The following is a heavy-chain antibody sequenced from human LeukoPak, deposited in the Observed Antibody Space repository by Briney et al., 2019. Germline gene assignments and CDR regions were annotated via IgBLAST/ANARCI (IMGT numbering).Heavy chain of an antibody. CDR1: GGSISSGSYY. D-gene: IGHD3-22*01. J-gene: IGHJ4*02. CDR3: ARSGGDTMIVVVAPFDY. V-gene: IGHV4-61*02. Sequence: SQTLSLTCTVSGGSISSGSYYWSWIRQPAGKGLEWIGRIYTSGSTNYNPSLKSRVTISVDTSKNQFSLKLSSVTAADTAVYYCARSGGDTMIVVVAPFDYWGQGTLVTVSS. CDR2: IYTSGST.